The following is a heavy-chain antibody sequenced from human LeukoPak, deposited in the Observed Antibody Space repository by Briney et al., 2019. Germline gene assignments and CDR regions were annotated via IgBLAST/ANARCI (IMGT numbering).Heavy chain of an antibody. CDR1: GFTFSSYS. J-gene: IGHJ6*02. Sequence: GGSLRLSCAASGFTFSSYSMNWVRQAPGKGLEWVSYISSSSSTIYYADSVKGRFTISRDSAKNSLYLQMNSLRDEDTAVYYCARDLNVGREGGMDVWGQGTTVTVSS. CDR3: ARDLNVGREGGMDV. D-gene: IGHD1-26*01. CDR2: ISSSSSTI. V-gene: IGHV3-48*02.